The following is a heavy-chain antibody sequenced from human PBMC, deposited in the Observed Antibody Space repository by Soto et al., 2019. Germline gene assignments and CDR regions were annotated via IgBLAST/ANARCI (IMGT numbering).Heavy chain of an antibody. J-gene: IGHJ5*02. Sequence: ASVKVSCKASGYTSTSYGISWVRQAPGQGLEWMGWISAYNGNTNYAQKLQGRVTMTTDTSTSTAYMELRSLRSDDTAVYYCARGSEWGDYEEPLNWFDPWGQGTLVTVSS. V-gene: IGHV1-18*01. CDR3: ARGSEWGDYEEPLNWFDP. D-gene: IGHD4-17*01. CDR2: ISAYNGNT. CDR1: GYTSTSYG.